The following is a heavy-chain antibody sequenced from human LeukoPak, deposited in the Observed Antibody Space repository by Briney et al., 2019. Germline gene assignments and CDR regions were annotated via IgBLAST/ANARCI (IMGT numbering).Heavy chain of an antibody. J-gene: IGHJ4*02. CDR2: IDWDDDK. D-gene: IGHD5-18*01. CDR1: GFSLSTSGMR. Sequence: SGPALVKPTQTLTLTCTFSGFSLSTSGMRVSWIRQPPGKALERLARIDWDDDKFYSTSLKTRLTISKDTSKNQLVLTMTNMDPVDTATYYCARARGYSYGYFDYWGQGTLVTVSS. V-gene: IGHV2-70*04. CDR3: ARARGYSYGYFDY.